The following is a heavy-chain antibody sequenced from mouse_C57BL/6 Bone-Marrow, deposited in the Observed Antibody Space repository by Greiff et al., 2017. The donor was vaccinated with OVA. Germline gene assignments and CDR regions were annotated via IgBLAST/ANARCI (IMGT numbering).Heavy chain of an antibody. CDR3: ARSTYGSSLYYFDY. CDR2: IYPGSGST. J-gene: IGHJ2*01. CDR1: GYTFTSYW. D-gene: IGHD1-1*01. Sequence: QVQLQQPGAELVKPGASVKMSCKASGYTFTSYWITWVKQRPGQGLEWIGDIYPGSGSTNYNEKFKSKATLTVDTSSSTAYTQLSSLTSEDSAVYCCARSTYGSSLYYFDYWGQGTTLTVSS. V-gene: IGHV1-55*01.